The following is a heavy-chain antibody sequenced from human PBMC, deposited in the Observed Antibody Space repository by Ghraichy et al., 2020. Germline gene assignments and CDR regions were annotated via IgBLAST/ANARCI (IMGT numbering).Heavy chain of an antibody. D-gene: IGHD5-18*01. CDR1: GGTFSSYA. CDR2: IIPIFGTA. Sequence: SVKVSCKASGGTFSSYAISWVRQAPGQGLEWMGGIIPIFGTANYAQKFQGRVTITADESTGTAYMELRSLRSEDTAVYYCASLHGVDTAMVNEYYYYYYMDVWGKGTTVNVSS. CDR3: ASLHGVDTAMVNEYYYYYYMDV. J-gene: IGHJ6*03. V-gene: IGHV1-69*13.